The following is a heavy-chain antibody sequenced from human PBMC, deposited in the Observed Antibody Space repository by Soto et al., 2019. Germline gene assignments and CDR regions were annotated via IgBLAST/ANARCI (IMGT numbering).Heavy chain of an antibody. CDR3: AKGGYCSGGSCYLYYHYYYMDV. V-gene: IGHV3-23*01. Sequence: GGSLRLSCAASGFTFSSFAMSWVRQAPGKGLEWVSAISGSGGSTYYADSVKDRFTISRDNSKNTLYLQMNSLRAGDTAVYYCAKGGYCSGGSCYLYYHYYYMDVWGKGTTVTVSS. J-gene: IGHJ6*03. CDR2: ISGSGGST. D-gene: IGHD2-15*01. CDR1: GFTFSSFA.